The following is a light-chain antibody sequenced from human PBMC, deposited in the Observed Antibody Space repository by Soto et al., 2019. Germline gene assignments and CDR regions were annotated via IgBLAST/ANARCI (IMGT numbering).Light chain of an antibody. CDR1: QGISNY. CDR2: AAS. CDR3: QKYNSAPRS. J-gene: IGKJ5*01. V-gene: IGKV1-27*01. Sequence: DIQMTQSPSSLSASVGDRVTITCRASQGISNYLAWYQQKPGKVPKLLIYAASTLQSGVPSRISGSGSGTDCTRTISSLQPEDGATDYCQKYNSAPRSFGQGTRLEIK.